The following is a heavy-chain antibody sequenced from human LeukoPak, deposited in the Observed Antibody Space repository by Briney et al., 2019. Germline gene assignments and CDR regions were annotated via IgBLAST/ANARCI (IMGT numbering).Heavy chain of an antibody. CDR2: ISCDGSNK. V-gene: IGHV3-30*18. CDR1: GFTFSSYS. Sequence: PGGSLRLSCADPGFTFSSYSMHRGRQAPGKGLEWVAVISCDGSNKYYADSVKGRFTISRDNSKNTLYLQMNSLRAEDTAVYYCAKELRGYSYGLRNNWFDPWGQGTLVTVSS. CDR3: AKELRGYSYGLRNNWFDP. J-gene: IGHJ5*02. D-gene: IGHD5-18*01.